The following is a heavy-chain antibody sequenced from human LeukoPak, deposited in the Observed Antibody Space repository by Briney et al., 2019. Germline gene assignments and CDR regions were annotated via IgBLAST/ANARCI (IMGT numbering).Heavy chain of an antibody. J-gene: IGHJ5*02. D-gene: IGHD6-19*01. CDR2: IYYSGST. Sequence: PSDTLSLTCTVSGRSLNSSSYHGGWIRKPPARGLEWFGSIYYSGSTYYNPSLKSRVTITVDTSKNQFSLKLSSVTAADTAVYYCARHESSGGYLNWFDPWGQGTLVTVSS. CDR3: ARHESSGGYLNWFDP. V-gene: IGHV4-39*01. CDR1: GRSLNSSSYH.